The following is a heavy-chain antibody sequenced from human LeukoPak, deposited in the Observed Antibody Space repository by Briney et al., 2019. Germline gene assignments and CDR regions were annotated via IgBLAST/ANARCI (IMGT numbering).Heavy chain of an antibody. CDR3: ARDVGTAISSFDY. CDR2: IYSGGST. Sequence: GGSLRLSCAASGFTVSSNYMSWVRQAPGKGLEWVSVIYSGGSTYYADSVKGRFTISRDNSKNTLYLQMNSLRAEDTAVYYCARDVGTAISSFDYWGQGALVTVSS. J-gene: IGHJ4*02. CDR1: GFTVSSNY. V-gene: IGHV3-66*01. D-gene: IGHD2-21*02.